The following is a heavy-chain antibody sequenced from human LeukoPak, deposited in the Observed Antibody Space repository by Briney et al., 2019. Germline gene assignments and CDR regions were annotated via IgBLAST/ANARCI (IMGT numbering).Heavy chain of an antibody. J-gene: IGHJ6*03. CDR2: IYSGGST. Sequence: GGSLRLSCAASGGTVSSNYMSWVRQAPGKGLEWVSVIYSGGSTYYADSVKGRFTISRDNSKNTLYLQMNSLRAEDTAVYYCARVGPHSSGYYRDYYYYMDVWGKGTTVTISS. V-gene: IGHV3-66*01. D-gene: IGHD3-22*01. CDR3: ARVGPHSSGYYRDYYYYMDV. CDR1: GGTVSSNY.